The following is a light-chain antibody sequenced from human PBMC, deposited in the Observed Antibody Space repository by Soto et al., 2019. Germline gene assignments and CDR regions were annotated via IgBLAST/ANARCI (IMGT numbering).Light chain of an antibody. CDR3: QQYNNWPPWT. V-gene: IGKV3-15*01. CDR1: QSVSSN. CDR2: GAS. J-gene: IGKJ1*01. Sequence: EIVMTQSPATLSVSPGERATLSCRASQSVSSNLAWYQQKPGQAPRLLIYGASNRATGIPARFSGSGSGTEFTLTISSLQSVDFAVYYCQQYNNWPPWTFGQGTKVEIK.